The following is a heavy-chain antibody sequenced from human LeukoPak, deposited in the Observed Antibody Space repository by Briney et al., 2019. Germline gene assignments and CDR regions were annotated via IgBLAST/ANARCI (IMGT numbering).Heavy chain of an antibody. V-gene: IGHV4-30-2*01. J-gene: IGHJ6*03. D-gene: IGHD1-26*01. CDR3: ARDLVGATHYYYYYMDV. CDR1: GGPISSGGYY. Sequence: SETLSLTCTVSGGPISSGGYYWSWIRQPPGKGLEWIGYIYHSGSTYYDPSLKSRVTISVDRSKNQFSLKLSSVTAADTAVYYCARDLVGATHYYYYYMDVWGKGTTVTVSS. CDR2: IYHSGST.